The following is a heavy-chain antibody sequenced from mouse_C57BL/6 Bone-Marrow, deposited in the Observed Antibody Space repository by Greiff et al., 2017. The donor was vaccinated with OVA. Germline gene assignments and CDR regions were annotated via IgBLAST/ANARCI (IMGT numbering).Heavy chain of an antibody. V-gene: IGHV1-72*01. D-gene: IGHD2-5*01. J-gene: IGHJ1*03. Sequence: QVQLKQPGAELVKPGASVKLSCKASGYTFTSYWMHWVKQRPGRGLEWIGRIDPNSGGTKYNEKFKSKATLTVDKPSSTAYMQLSSLTSEDSAVYYCAREDSYSNYRYFDVWGTGTTVTVSS. CDR3: AREDSYSNYRYFDV. CDR1: GYTFTSYW. CDR2: IDPNSGGT.